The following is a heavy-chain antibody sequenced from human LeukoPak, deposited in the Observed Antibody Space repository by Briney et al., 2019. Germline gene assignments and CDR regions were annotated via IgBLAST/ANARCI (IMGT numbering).Heavy chain of an antibody. CDR3: AGSIAVAGNYFDY. D-gene: IGHD6-19*01. V-gene: IGHV1-46*01. CDR1: GYTFTSYF. CDR2: INPSGGST. J-gene: IGHJ4*02. Sequence: RASVKVSCKASGYTFTSYFIHWVRQAPGQGLEWMGIINPSGGSTNYAQKFQGRVTMTRDTSTSTVYMELSSLRSEDTAVYYCAGSIAVAGNYFDYWGQGTLVTVSS.